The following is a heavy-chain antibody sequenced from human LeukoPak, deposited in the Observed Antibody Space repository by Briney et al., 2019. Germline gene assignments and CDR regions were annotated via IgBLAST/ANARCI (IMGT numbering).Heavy chain of an antibody. J-gene: IGHJ6*02. CDR2: IYSGGST. Sequence: GGSLRLSCAASGFTVSSNYMSWVRQAPGKGLEWVSVIYSGGSTYYADSVKGRFTISRDNSKNTLYLQMNSLRAEDTAVDYCARAQYYYDSSGYYKEPYYYYGMDVWGQGTTVTVSS. CDR1: GFTVSSNY. CDR3: ARAQYYYDSSGYYKEPYYYYGMDV. D-gene: IGHD3-22*01. V-gene: IGHV3-53*01.